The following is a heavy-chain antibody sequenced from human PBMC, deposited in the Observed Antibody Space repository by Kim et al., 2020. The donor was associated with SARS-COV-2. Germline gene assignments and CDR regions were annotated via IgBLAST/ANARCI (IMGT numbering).Heavy chain of an antibody. V-gene: IGHV4-39*01. CDR1: GGSISNSFNS. D-gene: IGHD3-22*01. Sequence: SETLSLSCTVSGGSISNSFNSWGWIRQRPGKGLEWIGSVYHSGSTYDSPSLKSRVTVSVDTSKNQFSLKVTSVTAADTAVYFCARLPHDSSGYVDCWGQGILVTVSS. CDR3: ARLPHDSSGYVDC. J-gene: IGHJ4*02. CDR2: VYHSGST.